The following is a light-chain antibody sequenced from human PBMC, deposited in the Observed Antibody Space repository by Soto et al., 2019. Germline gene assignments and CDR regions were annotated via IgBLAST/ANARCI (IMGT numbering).Light chain of an antibody. CDR3: QQAYDIPRT. Sequence: EIVLTQSPGTLSLSPAERATLSCRASQSVSSNLAWYQQKPGQPPRLLIYGASTRDTGIPARFSGRGSGTERTLTINSLQTEDFATYYCQQAYDIPRTFGQGTKVDI. CDR1: QSVSSN. CDR2: GAS. J-gene: IGKJ1*01. V-gene: IGKV3-15*01.